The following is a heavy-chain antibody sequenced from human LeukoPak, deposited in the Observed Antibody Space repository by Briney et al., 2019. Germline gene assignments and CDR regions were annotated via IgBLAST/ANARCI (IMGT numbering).Heavy chain of an antibody. D-gene: IGHD7-27*01. Sequence: GGSLRLSCAASGFTFSSYGMHWVRQAPGKGLEWVAVISYDGSNKYYADSVKGRFTISRDNSKNTLYLQMNSLRAEDTAVYYCAKRANWGPHFDYWGQGTLVTVSS. CDR3: AKRANWGPHFDY. J-gene: IGHJ4*02. V-gene: IGHV3-30*18. CDR1: GFTFSSYG. CDR2: ISYDGSNK.